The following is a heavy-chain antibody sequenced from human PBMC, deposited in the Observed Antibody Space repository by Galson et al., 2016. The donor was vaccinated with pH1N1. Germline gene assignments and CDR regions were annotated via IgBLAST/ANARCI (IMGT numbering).Heavy chain of an antibody. V-gene: IGHV6-1*01. D-gene: IGHD3-22*01. Sequence: CAISGDSVSSNSAAWNWIRQSPSRGLEWLGRTYYRSKWYNDYAVSVKSRITINPDTSKNQFSLQLNSVTPEDTAVYYSARGGFYYDSSGPSYGMDVWGQGTTVTVSS. CDR2: TYYRSKWYN. CDR1: GDSVSSNSAA. CDR3: ARGGFYYDSSGPSYGMDV. J-gene: IGHJ6*02.